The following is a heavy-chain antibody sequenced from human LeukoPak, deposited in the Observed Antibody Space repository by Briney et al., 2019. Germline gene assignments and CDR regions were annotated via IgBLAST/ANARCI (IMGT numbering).Heavy chain of an antibody. J-gene: IGHJ6*02. CDR1: GFTFSNYW. V-gene: IGHV3-7*03. CDR2: IKQDGSEK. CDR3: ARDVVVVPAAMLYYGMDV. Sequence: GSLRLSCAASGFTFSNYWMSWVRQAPGKGLEWVANIKQDGSEKYCVDSVKGRFTISRDNAKNSLYLQMNSLRAEDTAVYYCARDVVVVPAAMLYYGMDVWGQGTTVAVSS. D-gene: IGHD2-2*01.